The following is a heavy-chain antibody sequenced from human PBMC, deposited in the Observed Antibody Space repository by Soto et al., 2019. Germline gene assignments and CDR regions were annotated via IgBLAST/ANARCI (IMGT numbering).Heavy chain of an antibody. CDR1: GLSLSGYA. J-gene: IGHJ5*01. V-gene: IGHV3-23*01. CDR2: VSGSGGTT. D-gene: IGHD1-26*01. Sequence: EVQLMESGGGLVQPGESLRLSCVVSGLSLSGYALSWVGQAPGKGLEWVSAVSGSGGTTYYADSVKGRFTISRDNSKNTLYLQMNGLRVEDTAKYFCAKDGRRVGPTLNWLDSWGQGTQVTVTS. CDR3: AKDGRRVGPTLNWLDS.